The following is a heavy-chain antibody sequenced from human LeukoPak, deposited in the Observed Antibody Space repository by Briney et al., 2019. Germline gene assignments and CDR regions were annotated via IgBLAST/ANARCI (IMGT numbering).Heavy chain of an antibody. CDR2: IYGGGSA. Sequence: PSETLSLTCFVSGGSISTYHWAWIRQPAGKGLEWIGRIYGGGSANYNPSLKSRVTMSVDKSKKQVSLKLSSVTAADTVVYYCARLEGYYYQYIHIWGKGTTVTVSS. CDR1: GGSISTYH. J-gene: IGHJ6*03. CDR3: ARLEGYYYQYIHI. V-gene: IGHV4-4*07.